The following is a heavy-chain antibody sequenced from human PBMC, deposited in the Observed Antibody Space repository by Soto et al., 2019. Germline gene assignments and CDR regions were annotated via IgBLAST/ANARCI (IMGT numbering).Heavy chain of an antibody. CDR3: ARGYRISGSTRLGYYYYGMDV. D-gene: IGHD1-7*01. V-gene: IGHV3-21*01. J-gene: IGHJ6*02. Sequence: PGGSLRLSCAASGFTFSSYSMNWVRQAPGEGLEWVSSISYSSSDIYFADSVKGRFTMSRVNAENSLFLQMNSLRVEDTAVYYCARGYRISGSTRLGYYYYGMDVWGQGTTVTVSS. CDR2: ISYSSSDI. CDR1: GFTFSSYS.